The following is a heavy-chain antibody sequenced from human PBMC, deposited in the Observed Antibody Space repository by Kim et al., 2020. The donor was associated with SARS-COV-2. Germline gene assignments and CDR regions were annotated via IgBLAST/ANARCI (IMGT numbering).Heavy chain of an antibody. V-gene: IGHV3-11*01. D-gene: IGHD3-10*01. CDR2: ISSSGSTI. J-gene: IGHJ6*02. CDR1: GFTFSDYY. CDR3: ARVLLLWFGEKGGMDV. Sequence: GGSLRLSCAASGFTFSDYYMSWIRQAPGKGLEWVSYISSSGSTIYYADSVKGRFTISRDNAKNSLYLQMNSLRAEDTAVYYCARVLLLWFGEKGGMDVWGQGTTVTVSS.